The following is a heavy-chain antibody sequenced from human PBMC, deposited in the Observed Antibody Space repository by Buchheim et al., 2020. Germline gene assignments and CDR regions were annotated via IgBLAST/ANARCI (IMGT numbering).Heavy chain of an antibody. J-gene: IGHJ4*02. CDR2: ITAGGTSI. D-gene: IGHD6-19*01. V-gene: IGHV3-21*01. CDR3: ARDSGRAWSNFDF. CDR1: GFTFSTHS. Sequence: EVQLVESGGGLVKPGGSLRLSCAASGFTFSTHSMSWVRQAPGKGLEWVSSITAGGTSIYYADSVKGRFTISRDNAKHSLFLQMTGLGARETAVDFCARDSGRAWSNFDFWGQGAL.